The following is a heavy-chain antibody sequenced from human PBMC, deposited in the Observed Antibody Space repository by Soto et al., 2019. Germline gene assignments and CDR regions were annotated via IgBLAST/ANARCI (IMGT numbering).Heavy chain of an antibody. CDR1: GFTFSSYG. J-gene: IGHJ4*02. D-gene: IGHD3-16*01. V-gene: IGHV3-30*18. CDR3: AKDRVESGLGEIDY. Sequence: QVQLVESGGGVVQPGRSLRLSCAASGFTFSSYGMHWVRQAPGKGLEWVAVISYDGSKKYYADSVKGRFTISRDNSKNTLYLQVNSLRVEDTAIYYCAKDRVESGLGEIDYWGQGTLVTVSS. CDR2: ISYDGSKK.